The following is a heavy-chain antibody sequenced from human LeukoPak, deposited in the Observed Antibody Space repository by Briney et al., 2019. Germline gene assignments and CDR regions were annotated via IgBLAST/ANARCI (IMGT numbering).Heavy chain of an antibody. J-gene: IGHJ4*02. Sequence: GGSLRLSCAASGFTFSSFSMNWVRQAPGKGLEWVSTISGGGGSTFYDVSVKGRFTIYRDNSKNTLYLQMNSLRAEDTAIYYCAKTMWRSTSSCDYWGRGTLVTVSS. CDR1: GFTFSSFS. CDR3: AKTMWRSTSSCDY. V-gene: IGHV3-23*01. CDR2: ISGGGGST. D-gene: IGHD6-6*01.